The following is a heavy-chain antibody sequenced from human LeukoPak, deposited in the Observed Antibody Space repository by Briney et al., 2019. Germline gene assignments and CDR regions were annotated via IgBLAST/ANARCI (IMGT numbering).Heavy chain of an antibody. D-gene: IGHD5-18*01. CDR3: ARQEVTPYFDY. J-gene: IGHJ4*02. CDR1: GGSISSSSSY. CDR2: IYYSGST. V-gene: IGHV4-39*01. Sequence: PSETLSLTCTVSGGSISSSSSYWGWIRQPPGKGLEWIGSIYYSGSTYYNPSLKSRVTISVDTSKNQFSLKLSSVTAADTAVYYCARQEVTPYFDYWGQGTLVTVSS.